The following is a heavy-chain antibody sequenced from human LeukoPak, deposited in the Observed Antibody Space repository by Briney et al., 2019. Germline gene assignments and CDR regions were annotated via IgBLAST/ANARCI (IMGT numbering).Heavy chain of an antibody. D-gene: IGHD6-13*01. CDR3: ARQAYSSNLGWFDP. CDR2: IYNSGST. J-gene: IGHJ5*02. V-gene: IGHV4-59*04. CDR1: GGSLTGYY. Sequence: SETLSLTCTVSGGSLTGYYWTWIRQPPGKGLEWIGNIYNSGSTYYNPSLKSRVTISVDTSKNQFSLKLSSVTAADTAVYYCARQAYSSNLGWFDPWGQGTLVTVSS.